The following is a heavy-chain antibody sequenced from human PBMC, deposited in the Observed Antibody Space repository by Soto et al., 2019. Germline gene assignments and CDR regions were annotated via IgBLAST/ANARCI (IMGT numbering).Heavy chain of an antibody. V-gene: IGHV2-5*02. Sequence: QITLKESGPTLVKPTQTLTLTCTFSGFSLSTSGVGVGWIRQPPGKALEWLALIYWDDDKRYSPSLKSRLTIPKDTSKNQVVLTVTNMDLVDTATYYCAHRLAAAGPNPYYYYGVDVWGQGTTVTVSS. D-gene: IGHD6-13*01. CDR1: GFSLSTSGVG. J-gene: IGHJ6*02. CDR3: AHRLAAAGPNPYYYYGVDV. CDR2: IYWDDDK.